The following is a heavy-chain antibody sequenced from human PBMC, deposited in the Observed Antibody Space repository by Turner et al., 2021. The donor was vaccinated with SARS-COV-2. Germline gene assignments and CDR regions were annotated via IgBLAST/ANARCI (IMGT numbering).Heavy chain of an antibody. Sequence: QVQLVESGGGVVQPWRSLRLSCAASGFTFSSYGMHWVRQAPGKGLEWVAVTSYDGSNKYYADSVKGRFTISRYNSKNTLYLQMNSLRAEDTAVYYCAKQQGLYSNPMYYFDYWGQGTLVTVSS. CDR2: TSYDGSNK. V-gene: IGHV3-30*18. J-gene: IGHJ4*02. CDR1: GFTFSSYG. D-gene: IGHD4-4*01. CDR3: AKQQGLYSNPMYYFDY.